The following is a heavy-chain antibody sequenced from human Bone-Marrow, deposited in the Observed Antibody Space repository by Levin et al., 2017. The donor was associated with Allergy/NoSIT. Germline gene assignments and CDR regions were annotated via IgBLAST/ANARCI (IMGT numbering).Heavy chain of an antibody. J-gene: IGHJ6*03. CDR3: ARDRLASLYYYSMDG. V-gene: IGHV4-61*02. CDR1: GGSISSGRYY. Sequence: SQTLSLTCSVSGGSISSGRYYFTWVRQSAGKGLEWIGRIYTTGSTNYNPSLESRVTISRDTFKKEVYLTLSSVTAADTAVYYCARDRLASLYYYSMDGWGRGTTVIVPS. CDR2: IYTTGST.